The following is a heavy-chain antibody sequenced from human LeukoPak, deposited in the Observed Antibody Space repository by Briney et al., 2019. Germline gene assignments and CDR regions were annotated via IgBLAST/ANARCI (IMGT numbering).Heavy chain of an antibody. CDR1: GFTFSSYW. CDR2: INSDGSST. D-gene: IGHD5-18*01. J-gene: IGHJ6*03. Sequence: PGGSLRLSCAASGFTFSSYWMHWVRHAPGKGLVWVSRINSDGSSTSYADSVKGRFTISRDNAKNTLYLQMNSLRAEDTAVYYCARDLSGYSYGYRYYYMDAWGKGTTVTISS. CDR3: ARDLSGYSYGYRYYYMDA. V-gene: IGHV3-74*01.